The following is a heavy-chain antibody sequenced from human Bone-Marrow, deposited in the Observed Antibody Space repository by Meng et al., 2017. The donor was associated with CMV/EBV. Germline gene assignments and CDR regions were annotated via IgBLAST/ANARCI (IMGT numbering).Heavy chain of an antibody. Sequence: GESLKISCAASGFTFSSYAMHWVRQAPGKGLEWVAVISYDGSNKYYADSVKGRFTISRDNSKNTLYLQMNSLRAEDTAVYYCARAWELLLFEYWGQGTRVPGSS. CDR1: GFTFSSYA. D-gene: IGHD1-26*01. V-gene: IGHV3-30-3*01. J-gene: IGHJ4*02. CDR3: ARAWELLLFEY. CDR2: ISYDGSNK.